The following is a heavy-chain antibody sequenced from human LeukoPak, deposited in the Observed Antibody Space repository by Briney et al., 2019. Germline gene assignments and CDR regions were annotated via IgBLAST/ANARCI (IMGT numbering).Heavy chain of an antibody. J-gene: IGHJ4*02. Sequence: ASVKVSCKASGYTFTDYYVHWVRLVPGQGLEWMGRISPNRGATNYAEQFRGRVTMARDTSINTVYMEMSSLRSDDTAVYYCARDLWGWGSDYLDYWGQGTLVTVSS. CDR2: ISPNRGAT. CDR3: ARDLWGWGSDYLDY. V-gene: IGHV1-2*06. D-gene: IGHD4/OR15-4a*01. CDR1: GYTFTDYY.